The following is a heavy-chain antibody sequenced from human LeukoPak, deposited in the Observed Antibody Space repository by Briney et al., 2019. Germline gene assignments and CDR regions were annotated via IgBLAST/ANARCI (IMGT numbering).Heavy chain of an antibody. CDR1: GFTFDDYA. CDR2: ITWDADAT. J-gene: IGHJ4*02. D-gene: IGHD3-16*01. Sequence: GGSLRLSCAASGFTFDDYAMHWVRQAPGKGLEWVSLITWDADATYYADSVKGRFTISRDNSNNTLSLQMNSLRAEDTAVYYCAERFVYWGQGALVTVSS. V-gene: IGHV3-43D*03. CDR3: AERFVY.